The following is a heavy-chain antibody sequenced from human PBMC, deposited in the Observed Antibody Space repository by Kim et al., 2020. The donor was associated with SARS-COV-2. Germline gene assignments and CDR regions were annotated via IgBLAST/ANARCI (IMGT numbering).Heavy chain of an antibody. CDR2: YYSGRP. J-gene: IGHJ4*02. CDR3: ARGSDY. V-gene: IGHV4-39*07. Sequence: YYSGRPYSNPSRKRRVTISVDPAKNQFSLKRSSVTAADTAVYYCARGSDYWGQGTLVTVSS.